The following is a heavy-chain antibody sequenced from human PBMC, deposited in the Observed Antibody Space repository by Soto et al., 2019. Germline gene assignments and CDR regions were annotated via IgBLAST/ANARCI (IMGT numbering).Heavy chain of an antibody. V-gene: IGHV3-73*01. CDR1: GFTFSGSA. J-gene: IGHJ6*02. CDR2: IRSKANSYAT. CDR3: TRRLYSSSSYYYYGMDV. D-gene: IGHD6-6*01. Sequence: VGSLRLSCAASGFTFSGSAMHWVRQASGKGLEWVGRIRSKANSYATAYAASVKGRFTISRDDSKNTAYLQMNSLKTEDTAVYYCTRRLYSSSSYYYYGMDVWGQGTTVTVSS.